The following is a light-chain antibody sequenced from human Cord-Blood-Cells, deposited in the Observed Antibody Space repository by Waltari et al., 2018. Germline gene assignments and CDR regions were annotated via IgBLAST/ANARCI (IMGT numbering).Light chain of an antibody. CDR3: SSYTSSSTPFV. Sequence: QSALTQPASVSGCPGQSITISCTGTSSDVGGYNYVSLYQQHPGKAPKLMIYDVSNRPSGVSNRFSGSKSGNTASLTISGLQAEDEADYYCSSYTSSSTPFVFGTGTKVTVL. V-gene: IGLV2-14*03. J-gene: IGLJ1*01. CDR1: SSDVGGYNY. CDR2: DVS.